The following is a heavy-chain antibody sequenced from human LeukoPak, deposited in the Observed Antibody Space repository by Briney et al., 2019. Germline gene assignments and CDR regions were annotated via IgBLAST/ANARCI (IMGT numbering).Heavy chain of an antibody. CDR2: INHSGST. CDR3: ARGPLRYFDWLLSLTIFDY. V-gene: IGHV4-34*01. J-gene: IGHJ4*02. D-gene: IGHD3-9*01. Sequence: SETLSLTCAVYGGSFSGYYWSWIRQPPGKGLEWIGEINHSGSTNYNPSLKSRVTISVDTSKNQFSLKLSSVTAADTAVYYCARGPLRYFDWLLSLTIFDYWGRGTLVTVSS. CDR1: GGSFSGYY.